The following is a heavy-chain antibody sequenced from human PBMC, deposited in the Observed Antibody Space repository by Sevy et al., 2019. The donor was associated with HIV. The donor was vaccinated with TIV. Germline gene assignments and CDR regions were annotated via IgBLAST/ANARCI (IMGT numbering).Heavy chain of an antibody. J-gene: IGHJ6*02. V-gene: IGHV1-69*13. CDR2: IIPIFGTA. CDR3: ARGESYDILTGHAPYYYYYGMDV. D-gene: IGHD3-9*01. CDR1: GGTFSSYA. Sequence: ASVKVSCKASGGTFSSYAISWVRQAPGQGLEWMGGIIPIFGTANYAQKFQGRVTITADESTSTAYMELSSLRSEDTAVYYCARGESYDILTGHAPYYYYYGMDVWGQGTTVTVSS.